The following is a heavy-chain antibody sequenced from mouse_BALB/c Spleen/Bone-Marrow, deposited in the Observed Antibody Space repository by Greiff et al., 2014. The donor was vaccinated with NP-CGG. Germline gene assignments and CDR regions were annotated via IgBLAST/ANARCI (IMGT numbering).Heavy chain of an antibody. Sequence: VQLQQSGAELVKPGASVKLSCTASGFNIKDTYMHWVKQRPEQGLEWIGRIDPANGNTKYDPKFQGKATITADTSSNTAYLQLSSLTSEDTVVYYCARYRLGTYLDYWGQGTTLTVSS. J-gene: IGHJ2*01. CDR2: IDPANGNT. CDR1: GFNIKDTY. V-gene: IGHV14-3*02. D-gene: IGHD2-14*01. CDR3: ARYRLGTYLDY.